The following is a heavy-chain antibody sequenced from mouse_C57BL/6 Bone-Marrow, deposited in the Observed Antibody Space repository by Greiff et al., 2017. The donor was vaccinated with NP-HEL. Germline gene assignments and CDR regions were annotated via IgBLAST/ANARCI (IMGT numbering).Heavy chain of an antibody. V-gene: IGHV1-61*01. J-gene: IGHJ2*01. CDR3: TRGLLRPPDY. CDR2: IYPSDSET. Sequence: QVQLQQPGAELVRPGSSVKLSCKASGYTFTSYWMDWVKQRPGQGLEWIGNIYPSDSETHYNQKFKDKATLTVDKSSSTAYMPLSSLTSEDSAVYYCTRGLLRPPDYWGQGTTLTVSS. CDR1: GYTFTSYW. D-gene: IGHD1-2*01.